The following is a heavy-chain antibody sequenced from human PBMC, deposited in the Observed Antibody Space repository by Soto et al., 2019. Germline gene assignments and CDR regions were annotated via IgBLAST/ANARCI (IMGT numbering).Heavy chain of an antibody. D-gene: IGHD2-21*02. J-gene: IGHJ3*01. V-gene: IGHV3-74*01. CDR1: GFPLQYFR. Sequence: EVQLVESEGGLVQRGGAPRLSCAGPGFPLQYFREEWGRQAPRQGLVWVSHIHSDGSTTTYADSVKGRFTISRDNAKNTLYLQMNSLRAEDTAVYYCVRGDKGGFDLWGQGTTVTVSS. CDR3: VRGDKGGFDL. CDR2: IHSDGSTT.